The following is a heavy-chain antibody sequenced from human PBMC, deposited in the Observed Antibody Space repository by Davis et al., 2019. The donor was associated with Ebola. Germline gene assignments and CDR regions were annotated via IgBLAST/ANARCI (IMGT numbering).Heavy chain of an antibody. V-gene: IGHV1-3*01. J-gene: IGHJ4*02. CDR2: INAGNGNT. CDR1: GYTFTSYA. D-gene: IGHD4-17*01. Sequence: ASVKVSCKASGYTFTSYAMHWVRQAPGQRLEWMGWINAGNGNTKFSHKFQGRVTITRDTSARTVYMELSSLRSEDTAVYYCARGGDFLAYYFDYWGQGTLVTVSS. CDR3: ARGGDFLAYYFDY.